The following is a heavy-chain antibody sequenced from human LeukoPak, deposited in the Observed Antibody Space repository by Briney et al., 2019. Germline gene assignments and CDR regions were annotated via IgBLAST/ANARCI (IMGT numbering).Heavy chain of an antibody. V-gene: IGHV4-39*07. Sequence: SETLSLTCTVSGGSISSSSYYWGWIRQPPGKGLEWIGNIYYSGSTYYNPSLKSRVTMSVDTSKNQFSLKLSSVTAADTAVYHCARSRGYDYGDFDYWGQGTLATVSS. CDR2: IYYSGST. D-gene: IGHD3-22*01. CDR3: ARSRGYDYGDFDY. J-gene: IGHJ4*02. CDR1: GGSISSSSYY.